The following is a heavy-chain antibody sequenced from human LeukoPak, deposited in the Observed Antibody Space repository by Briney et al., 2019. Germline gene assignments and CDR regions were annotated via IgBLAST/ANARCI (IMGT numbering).Heavy chain of an antibody. J-gene: IGHJ6*04. Sequence: ASVKVSCKASGGTFSSYAISWVRQAPGQGLEWMGGIIPIFGTANYAQKFQGRVTITTDESTSTAYTELSSLRSEDTAVYYCARDPGIVGVMDVWGKGTTVTVSS. CDR3: ARDPGIVGVMDV. CDR1: GGTFSSYA. D-gene: IGHD3-16*02. V-gene: IGHV1-69*05. CDR2: IIPIFGTA.